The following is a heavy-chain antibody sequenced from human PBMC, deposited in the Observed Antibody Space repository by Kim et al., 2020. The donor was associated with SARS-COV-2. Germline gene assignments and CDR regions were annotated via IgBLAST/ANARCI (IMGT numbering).Heavy chain of an antibody. J-gene: IGHJ4*02. CDR3: TGGTALDF. V-gene: IGHV3-11*03. D-gene: IGHD6-13*01. CDR2: ISSRSEYT. CDR1: GFIFSDFY. Sequence: GGSLRLSCTASGFIFSDFYMSWIRQAPGKGLEWISYISSRSEYTYYADSVRGRFTISRDNDKNSLYLQINSLRADDTAMYYCTGGTALDFWGQGTLVTVS.